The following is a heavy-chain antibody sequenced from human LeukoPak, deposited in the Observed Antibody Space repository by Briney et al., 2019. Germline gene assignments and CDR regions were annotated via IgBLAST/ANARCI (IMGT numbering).Heavy chain of an antibody. D-gene: IGHD2-2*01. CDR3: ARGRKYCSSTSCSKVFDY. Sequence: ASVKVSCKASVYTFTSYDINWVRQATGQGLEWMGWMNPNSGNTGYAQKFQGRVTMTRNTSISTAYMELSSLRSEDTAVYYCARGRKYCSSTSCSKVFDYWGQGTLVTVSS. CDR1: VYTFTSYD. CDR2: MNPNSGNT. V-gene: IGHV1-8*01. J-gene: IGHJ4*02.